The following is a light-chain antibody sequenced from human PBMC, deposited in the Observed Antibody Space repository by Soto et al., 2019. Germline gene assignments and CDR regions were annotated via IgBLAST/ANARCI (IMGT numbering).Light chain of an antibody. CDR1: QSVRSMY. CDR3: QHYGNSLWT. J-gene: IGKJ1*01. Sequence: VVLTQSPGTLSLSPGERATLSCRASQSVRSMYLAWYQQKPGQAPRLLIYDACSRATDIPDRFSGSGSGTDFTLTISRLEPEDFAVYYCQHYGNSLWTFGQGTKV. V-gene: IGKV3-20*01. CDR2: DAC.